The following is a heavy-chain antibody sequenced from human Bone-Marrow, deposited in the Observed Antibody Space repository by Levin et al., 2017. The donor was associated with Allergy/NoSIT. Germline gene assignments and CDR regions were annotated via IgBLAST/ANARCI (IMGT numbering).Heavy chain of an antibody. J-gene: IGHJ4*02. CDR2: ISHTGST. CDR1: GGSISSGGFH. D-gene: IGHD5-24*01. V-gene: IGHV4-31*03. CDR3: AREDGYVFDC. Sequence: SQTLSLTCTVSGGSISSGGFHWTRIRQHPGRGLEWLGYISHTGSTYHNSSLKSRLSMSLDRSKNQFSLKLNSVVAADTAVYYCAREDGYVFDCWGQGTLVTVSS.